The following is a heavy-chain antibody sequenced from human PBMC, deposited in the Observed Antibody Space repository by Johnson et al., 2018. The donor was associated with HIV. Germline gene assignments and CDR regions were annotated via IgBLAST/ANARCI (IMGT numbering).Heavy chain of an antibody. J-gene: IGHJ3*02. CDR3: ASWGGGSSWNHDAFDI. CDR1: GFNFNIYG. D-gene: IGHD6-13*01. V-gene: IGHV3-30*19. Sequence: QVQLVESGGDMVQPGRSLRLSCAASGFNFNIYGMHWVRQAPGKGLEWVAVISYDGSNKYYADSVKGRFTISRDNSKNTLYLQMNSLRAEDTAVYYCASWGGGSSWNHDAFDIWGQGTMVTVSS. CDR2: ISYDGSNK.